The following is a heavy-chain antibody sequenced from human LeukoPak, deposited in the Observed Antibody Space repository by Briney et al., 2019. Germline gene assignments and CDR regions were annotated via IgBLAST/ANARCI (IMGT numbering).Heavy chain of an antibody. J-gene: IGHJ3*02. Sequence: PSETLSLTCTVSGGSISSYYWSWIRQPPGKGLEWIGYIYYSGSPNYNPSLKSRVTISVDTSKNQFSLKLSSVTAADTAVYYCARHLYSGNAFDIWGQGTMVTVSS. CDR2: IYYSGSP. V-gene: IGHV4-59*08. D-gene: IGHD3-10*01. CDR3: ARHLYSGNAFDI. CDR1: GGSISSYY.